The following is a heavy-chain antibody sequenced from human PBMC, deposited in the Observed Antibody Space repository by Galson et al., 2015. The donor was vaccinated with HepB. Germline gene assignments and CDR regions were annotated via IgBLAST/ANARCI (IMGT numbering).Heavy chain of an antibody. Sequence: SVKVSCKASGYTFTSYGISWVRQAPGQGLEWMGWISAYNGNTNYAQKLQGRVTMTTDTSTSTAYMELSSLRSEDTAVYYCATANYDRSGYYSFWGQGTLVTVSS. CDR3: ATANYDRSGYYSF. D-gene: IGHD3-22*01. V-gene: IGHV1-18*04. CDR2: ISAYNGNT. CDR1: GYTFTSYG. J-gene: IGHJ4*02.